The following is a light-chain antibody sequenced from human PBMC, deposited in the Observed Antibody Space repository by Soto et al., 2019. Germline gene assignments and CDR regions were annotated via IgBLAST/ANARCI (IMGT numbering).Light chain of an antibody. J-gene: IGLJ1*01. V-gene: IGLV2-23*02. CDR2: EVT. CDR1: SGDVGGYNL. CDR3: CSYAGNSEV. Sequence: QSALTQPASVSGSPGQSITIPCTGTSGDVGGYNLVSWYQQHPGKAPKLMIYEVTKRPSGVSNRFSGSKSGNTASLTISGLQPDDEADYYCCSYAGNSEVFGTGTKVTVL.